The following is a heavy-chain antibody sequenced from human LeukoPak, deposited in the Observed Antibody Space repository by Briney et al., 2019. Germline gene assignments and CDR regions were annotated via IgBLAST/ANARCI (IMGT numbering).Heavy chain of an antibody. D-gene: IGHD6-13*01. J-gene: IGHJ2*01. Sequence: PSETLSLTCTVSGYSISSGYYWGWIRQPPGKGLEWIGSIYHSGSTYYNPSLKSRVTISVDTSKKQFSLKLSSVPAADTAVYYCASRIAAAGYWYFDLWGRGTLVTVSS. V-gene: IGHV4-38-2*02. CDR3: ASRIAAAGYWYFDL. CDR1: GYSISSGYY. CDR2: IYHSGST.